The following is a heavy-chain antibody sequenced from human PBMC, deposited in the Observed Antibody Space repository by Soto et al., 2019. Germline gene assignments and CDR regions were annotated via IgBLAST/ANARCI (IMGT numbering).Heavy chain of an antibody. D-gene: IGHD5-12*01. V-gene: IGHV2-26*01. CDR2: SFSSDLK. Sequence: QVTLKESGPVLVRPTETLTLTCTVSGFSLTNSGLGVSWIRQPPGQALEWLAHSFSSDLKYYSRSLMSRLTISRDSAKSQVVLIMTNVDPADTGTYYRARAEDLYSVGYWGPGTLVTVSS. CDR3: ARAEDLYSVGY. J-gene: IGHJ1*01. CDR1: GFSLTNSGLG.